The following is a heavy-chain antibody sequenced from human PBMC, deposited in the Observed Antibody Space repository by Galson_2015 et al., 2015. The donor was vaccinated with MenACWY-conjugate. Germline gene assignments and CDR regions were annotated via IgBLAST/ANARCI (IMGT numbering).Heavy chain of an antibody. J-gene: IGHJ4*02. D-gene: IGHD6-6*01. CDR1: GCSFTSYW. CDR2: MYPGDSDS. Sequence: SGAEVKKPGESLMISCMAAGCSFTSYWIVWVRQLPGKGLELLGTMYPGDSDSSYSPPFQGQVTMSADESINTAYLQWASLKSSDSAIYYCARRSARSHFDHWGQGTLVTVSS. V-gene: IGHV5-51*03. CDR3: ARRSARSHFDH.